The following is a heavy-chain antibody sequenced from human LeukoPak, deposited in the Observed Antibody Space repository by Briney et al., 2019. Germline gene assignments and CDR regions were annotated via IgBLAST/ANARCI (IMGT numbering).Heavy chain of an antibody. Sequence: GGSLRLSCTASGFTFSSYEMSWVRQAPGKGLEWVSYISSGGRTIDYADSVKGRFTISRDNAKNSLYLQMNSLRADDTAVYYCARYSSPINWGRGALVTVSS. CDR1: GFTFSSYE. J-gene: IGHJ4*02. CDR3: ARYSSPIN. CDR2: ISSGGRTI. V-gene: IGHV3-48*03. D-gene: IGHD6-13*01.